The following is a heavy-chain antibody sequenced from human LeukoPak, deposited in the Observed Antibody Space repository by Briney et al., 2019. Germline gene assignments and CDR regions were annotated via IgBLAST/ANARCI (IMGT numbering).Heavy chain of an antibody. Sequence: SVKVSCKASGGTFSGYVISWVRQAPGQGLEWMGGIIPMYATPNYAQKFQGRVTITADESTSTAYMELSSLRSEDTAVYYCARVGPYCGGDCYRYWGQGTLVTVSS. J-gene: IGHJ4*02. V-gene: IGHV1-69*13. D-gene: IGHD2-21*02. CDR1: GGTFSGYV. CDR3: ARVGPYCGGDCYRY. CDR2: IIPMYATP.